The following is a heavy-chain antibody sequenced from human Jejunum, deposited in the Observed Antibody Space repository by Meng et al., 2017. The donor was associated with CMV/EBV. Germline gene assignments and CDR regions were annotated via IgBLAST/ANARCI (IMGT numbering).Heavy chain of an antibody. D-gene: IGHD3-3*01. CDR1: GFTFRSYE. J-gene: IGHJ4*02. CDR3: VRGGSSGTLKYFDY. V-gene: IGHV3-48*03. Sequence: SGFTFRSYEMNWVRQIPGKGLEWISYISASTSAIYYAASVKGRFTISRDNVKNSLFLLMESLRADDTAIYYCVRGGSSGTLKYFDYWGQGALVTVSS. CDR2: ISASTSAI.